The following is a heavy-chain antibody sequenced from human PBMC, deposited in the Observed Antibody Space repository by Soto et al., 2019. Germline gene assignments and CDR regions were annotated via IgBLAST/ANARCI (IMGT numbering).Heavy chain of an antibody. V-gene: IGHV2-5*02. CDR2: IYWDDDK. J-gene: IGHJ3*02. D-gene: IGHD2-2*01. CDR1: GFSLSTSGVG. Sequence: QITLKESGPTLVKPTQTLTLTCTFSGFSLSTSGVGVGWIRQPPGKALEWLALIYWDDDKRYSPSLKSRLTITKDTSKNQVVLTMTNMDPVDTATYYCAHRNRPCSSTSCYVVTFDIWGQGTMVTVSS. CDR3: AHRNRPCSSTSCYVVTFDI.